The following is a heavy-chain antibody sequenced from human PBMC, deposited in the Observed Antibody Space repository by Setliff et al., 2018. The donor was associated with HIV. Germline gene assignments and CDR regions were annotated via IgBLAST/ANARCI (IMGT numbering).Heavy chain of an antibody. Sequence: SETLSLTCAVYGGSFTGYYWSWIRQPPGKGLEWIGSIYYSGSTYYNPSLRSRVTISVDTSKTQFSLKLNSVTAADTAMYYCARAGAGDFSFWGQGTTVTVS. CDR1: GGSFTGYY. CDR3: ARAGAGDFSF. V-gene: IGHV4-34*01. J-gene: IGHJ6*02. CDR2: IYYSGST. D-gene: IGHD2-21*02.